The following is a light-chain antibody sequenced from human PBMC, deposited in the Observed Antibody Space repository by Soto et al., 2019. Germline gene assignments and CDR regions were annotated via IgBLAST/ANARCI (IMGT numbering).Light chain of an antibody. CDR2: SDN. J-gene: IGLJ2*01. V-gene: IGLV1-44*01. CDR3: ATWDDSLNGPV. CDR1: SSNIGYST. Sequence: QSVLTQSPSASGTPGQRVTISCSGSSSNIGYSTVNWYQQVPGTAPKLLIYSDNHRPSGVPDRFSGSKSGTSASLAISGLQSEDEAVYYCATWDDSLNGPVFGGGTKVTVL.